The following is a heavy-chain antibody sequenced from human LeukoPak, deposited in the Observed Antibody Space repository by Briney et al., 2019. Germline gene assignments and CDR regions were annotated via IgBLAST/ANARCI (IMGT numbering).Heavy chain of an antibody. Sequence: GASVKVSYRASGYTFTGYYMHWVRQARGQGREGMGWIHPNSGGTNYAQKFQGRVTMTRDTSISTAYMELSRLRSDDTAVYYCARARPKVVPAARGGYYYGMDVWGQGTTVTVSS. V-gene: IGHV1-2*02. CDR2: IHPNSGGT. CDR3: ARARPKVVPAARGGYYYGMDV. D-gene: IGHD2-2*01. J-gene: IGHJ6*02. CDR1: GYTFTGYY.